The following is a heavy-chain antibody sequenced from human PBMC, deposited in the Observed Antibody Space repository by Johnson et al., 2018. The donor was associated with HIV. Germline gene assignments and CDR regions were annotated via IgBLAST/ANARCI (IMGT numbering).Heavy chain of an antibody. D-gene: IGHD1-26*01. CDR1: GFRFDDYG. Sequence: VQLVESGGGVVRPGGSLRLSCAASGFRFDDYGMTWVRQAPGKGLEWVSGINWNGGNTDYADSVKGRFTISRDNSKNTLYLQMNSLRAEDTAVYYCAKDWARTVGASLGPGAFDVWGQGTMVTVSS. J-gene: IGHJ3*01. V-gene: IGHV3-20*04. CDR3: AKDWARTVGASLGPGAFDV. CDR2: INWNGGNT.